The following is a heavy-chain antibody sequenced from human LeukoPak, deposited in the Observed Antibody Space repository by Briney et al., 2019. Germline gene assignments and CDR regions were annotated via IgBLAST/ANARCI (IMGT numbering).Heavy chain of an antibody. CDR2: ISYDGSNK. CDR1: GFTFSSYA. Sequence: GGSLRLSCAASGFTFSSYAMHWVRQAPGKGLERVAVISYDGSNKYYADSVKGRFTISRDNSKNTLYLQMNSLRAEDTAVYYCASFDGDYYDYWGQGTLVTVSS. V-gene: IGHV3-30-3*01. J-gene: IGHJ4*02. D-gene: IGHD3-9*01. CDR3: ASFDGDYYDY.